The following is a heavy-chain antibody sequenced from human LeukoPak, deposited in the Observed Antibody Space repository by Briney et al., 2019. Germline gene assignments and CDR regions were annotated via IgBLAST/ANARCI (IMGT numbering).Heavy chain of an antibody. CDR2: INEDETTI. V-gene: IGHV3-74*01. CDR3: VRGLNGAGDY. CDR1: GFAFRSSA. J-gene: IGHJ4*02. Sequence: GGSLRLSCAASGFAFRSSAMSWARQAPGKGLVWVSRINEDETTITYADSVKGRFTISRDNAKNTLFLQMSSLRAEDTAVYYCVRGLNGAGDYWGQGTLVTVSS. D-gene: IGHD3-10*01.